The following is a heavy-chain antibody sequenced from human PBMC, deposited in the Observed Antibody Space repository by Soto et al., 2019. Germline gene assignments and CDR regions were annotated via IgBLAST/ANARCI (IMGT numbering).Heavy chain of an antibody. CDR1: GFTFSSYG. Sequence: GGSLRLSCAASGFTFSSYGMHWVRQAPGKGLEWVAVIWYDGSNKYYVDSVKGRFTISRDNAKNSLYLQMNSLRAEDTAVYYCARERGTGPYYYYYMDVWGKGTTVTVSS. J-gene: IGHJ6*03. D-gene: IGHD1-1*01. CDR2: IWYDGSNK. V-gene: IGHV3-33*01. CDR3: ARERGTGPYYYYYMDV.